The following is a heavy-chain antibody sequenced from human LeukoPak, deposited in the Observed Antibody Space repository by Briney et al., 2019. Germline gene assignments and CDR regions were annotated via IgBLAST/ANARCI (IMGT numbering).Heavy chain of an antibody. CDR1: GGSFSGYY. V-gene: IGHV4-34*01. J-gene: IGHJ5*02. Sequence: SETLSLTCAVYGGSFSGYYWSWIRQPPGKGLEWIGEINHSGSTNYNPSLKSRVTISVDTSKNQFSLKLSSVTAADTAVYYCARHNSHGAAAVTTGFDPWGQGTLVTVSS. CDR3: ARHNSHGAAAVTTGFDP. CDR2: INHSGST. D-gene: IGHD6-13*01.